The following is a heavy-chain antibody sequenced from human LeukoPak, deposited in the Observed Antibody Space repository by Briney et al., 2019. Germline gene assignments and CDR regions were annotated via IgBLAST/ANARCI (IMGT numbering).Heavy chain of an antibody. J-gene: IGHJ6*03. Sequence: SQTLSLTCTVSGGSISSGSYYWSWIRQPAGKGLEWIGRIYTSGSTNYNPSLKSRVTISVDTSKNQFSLKLSSVTAADTAVYYCAREVGFGVVIIGYYYYYMDVWDKGTTVTVSS. CDR2: IYTSGST. V-gene: IGHV4-61*02. CDR3: AREVGFGVVIIGYYYYYMDV. D-gene: IGHD3-3*01. CDR1: GGSISSGSYY.